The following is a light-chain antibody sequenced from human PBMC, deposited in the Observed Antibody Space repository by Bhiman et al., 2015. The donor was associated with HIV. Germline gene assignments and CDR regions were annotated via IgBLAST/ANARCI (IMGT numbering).Light chain of an antibody. V-gene: IGLV1-40*01. CDR3: QSYDSSLSAWV. CDR2: GNG. CDR1: SSNIGAGYD. J-gene: IGLJ3*02. Sequence: QSVLTQPPSVSGAPGQRVTISCTGSSSNIGAGYDVHWYQQLPGTAPKLLIYGNGNRPSGVPDRFSGSKSGTSASLAITGLQAEEEVDYCQSYDSSLSAWVFGGGTKLTVL.